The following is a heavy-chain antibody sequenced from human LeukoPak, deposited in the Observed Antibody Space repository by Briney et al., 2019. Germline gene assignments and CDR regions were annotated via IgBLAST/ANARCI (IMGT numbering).Heavy chain of an antibody. V-gene: IGHV1-46*01. J-gene: IGHJ3*02. D-gene: IGHD4-17*01. CDR2: INPSAGST. Sequence: ASVKVSCKASGYTFTSYYIHWVRQAPGHGLEWMGIINPSAGSTSYAQKFQGRVTMTRDTSTSTVYMELSSLRSEDTAVYYCVRERGRATVTTGDAFDIWGQGTMVTVSS. CDR1: GYTFTSYY. CDR3: VRERGRATVTTGDAFDI.